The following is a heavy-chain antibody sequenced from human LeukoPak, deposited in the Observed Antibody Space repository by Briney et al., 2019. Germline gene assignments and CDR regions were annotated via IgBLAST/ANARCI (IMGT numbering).Heavy chain of an antibody. Sequence: GGSLRLSCAASGFTVSSNYMSWVRQAPGKGLEWVSVIYSGGSTYYADSVKGRFTIPRDNSKNTLYLQMNSLRAEDTAVYYCATRIVGATDWFDPWGQGTLVTVSS. CDR1: GFTVSSNY. CDR3: ATRIVGATDWFDP. CDR2: IYSGGST. V-gene: IGHV3-53*01. D-gene: IGHD1-26*01. J-gene: IGHJ5*02.